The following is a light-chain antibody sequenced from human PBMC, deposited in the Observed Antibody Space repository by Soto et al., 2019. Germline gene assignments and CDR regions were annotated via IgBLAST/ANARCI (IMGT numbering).Light chain of an antibody. CDR3: SLYTSENTDV. V-gene: IGLV2-18*01. Sequence: QSVLTQPASVSGSPGQSVTMSCTGTSTDFVSYNRVSWYQQPPGTAPKLIIYEASNRPSGVPDRFSGSKSGNTASLTISGLQAADEADYYCSLYTSENTDVFGTGTKLTVL. J-gene: IGLJ1*01. CDR1: STDFVSYNR. CDR2: EAS.